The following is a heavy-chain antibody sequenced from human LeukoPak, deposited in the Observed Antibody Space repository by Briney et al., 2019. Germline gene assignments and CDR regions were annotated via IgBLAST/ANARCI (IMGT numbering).Heavy chain of an antibody. Sequence: PSETLSLTCTVSGGSISSFYWTWIRQPAGKGLEWIGRIYTSGSTKYNPSLKSRVTLSVDTSKNQFSLKVSSVTAADTAVYYCAREGSNSWPNPDPLDLWGQGTVVTVSS. D-gene: IGHD6-13*01. CDR2: IYTSGST. V-gene: IGHV4-4*07. CDR1: GGSISSFY. J-gene: IGHJ3*01. CDR3: AREGSNSWPNPDPLDL.